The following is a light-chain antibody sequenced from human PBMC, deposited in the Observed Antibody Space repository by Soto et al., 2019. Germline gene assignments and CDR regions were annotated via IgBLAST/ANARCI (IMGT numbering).Light chain of an antibody. V-gene: IGKV3-15*01. J-gene: IGKJ1*01. CDR3: QQYENPPST. Sequence: DIVMTQSPATLSVSRGERATLSCRASQSVSSNLSWYQQKPGQAPRLLIYGASTRATGIPARFSGSGSGTKFTLTISSLQSEGFAVYYCQQYENPPSTFGQGTKV. CDR2: GAS. CDR1: QSVSSN.